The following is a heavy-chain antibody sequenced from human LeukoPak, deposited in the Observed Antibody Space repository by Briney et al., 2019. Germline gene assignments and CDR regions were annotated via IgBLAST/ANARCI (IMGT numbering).Heavy chain of an antibody. CDR3: GVVVPNPRKYNTGWSIDF. CDR1: GESFSGYY. V-gene: IGHV4-34*01. D-gene: IGHD6-19*01. CDR2: SNHSGYT. Sequence: SHTLSLTRAFSGESFSGYYWSWIRLSPGKALEWIGDSNHSGYTNFHPSLKSRVPISIDTFQSHFSLKLSSLTAAGQAVYYCGVVVPNPRKYNTGWSIDFWGQGNLGTASS. J-gene: IGHJ4*02.